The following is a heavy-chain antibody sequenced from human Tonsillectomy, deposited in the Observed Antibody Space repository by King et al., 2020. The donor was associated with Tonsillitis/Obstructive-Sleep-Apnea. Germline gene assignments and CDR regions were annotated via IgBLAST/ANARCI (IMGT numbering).Heavy chain of an antibody. CDR3: ARGGYSNYVDY. D-gene: IGHD5-18*01. CDR1: GYSFSNYG. CDR2: ISGYNGNT. J-gene: IGHJ4*02. Sequence: LQLVQSGAEVKKPGASVKVSCKASGYSFSNYGISWVRQAPGQGLEWMGWISGYNGNTNYAQNLQGRVTMTADTSTSTAYMELRSLRSDDTAVYYCARGGYSNYVDYWGQGTLVTVSS. V-gene: IGHV1-18*01.